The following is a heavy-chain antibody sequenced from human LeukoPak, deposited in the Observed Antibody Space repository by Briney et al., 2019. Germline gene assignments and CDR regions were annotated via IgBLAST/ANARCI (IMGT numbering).Heavy chain of an antibody. Sequence: PSETLSLTCTVSGGSISSYYWSWIRQPPGKGLEWIGYIYYSGSTNYNPSLKSRVTISVDTSKNQFSLKLSSVTAADTAVYYCARRPYGREYNWFDPWGQGTLVTVSS. CDR1: GGSISSYY. J-gene: IGHJ5*02. CDR2: IYYSGST. CDR3: ARRPYGREYNWFDP. D-gene: IGHD2/OR15-2a*01. V-gene: IGHV4-59*12.